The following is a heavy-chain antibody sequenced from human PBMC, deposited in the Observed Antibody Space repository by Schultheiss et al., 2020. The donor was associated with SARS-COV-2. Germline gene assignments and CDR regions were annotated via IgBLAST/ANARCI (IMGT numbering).Heavy chain of an antibody. D-gene: IGHD2-2*01. J-gene: IGHJ5*02. Sequence: GGSLRVSCAASGFTFSSYSINWVRQPPGKGLEWVSFVSGDSRYMYYADSVKGRFTISRDNAKNSLYLQMSSLRVEDTAVYYCARRGIGVEPAALDRWGQGALVTVSS. CDR3: ARRGIGVEPAALDR. CDR1: GFTFSSYS. CDR2: VSGDSRYM. V-gene: IGHV3-21*01.